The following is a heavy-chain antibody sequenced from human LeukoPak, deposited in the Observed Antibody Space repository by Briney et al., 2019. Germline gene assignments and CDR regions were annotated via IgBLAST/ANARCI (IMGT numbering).Heavy chain of an antibody. V-gene: IGHV3-21*01. CDR1: GFTFSDYT. CDR3: ARGRDSDYAFDH. D-gene: IGHD4-17*01. CDR2: ISSGSTNI. Sequence: PGRSLRLSCTASGFTFSDYTINCVRQAPGKGLEWVSSISSGSTNIYYADSVKGRFTISRDNAENSLYLQMNSLRDEDTAVYYCARGRDSDYAFDHWGRGTLVTVSS. J-gene: IGHJ5*02.